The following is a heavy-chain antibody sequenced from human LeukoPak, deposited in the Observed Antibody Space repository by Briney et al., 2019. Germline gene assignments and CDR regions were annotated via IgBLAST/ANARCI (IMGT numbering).Heavy chain of an antibody. V-gene: IGHV3-23*01. Sequence: SGSGDNTYYADSVKGRFTISRDNSKNTLYVQVSSLGTEDTAAYYCAKGSYYDSSGSFYFDYWGQGTLVTVSS. J-gene: IGHJ4*02. CDR2: SGSGDNT. D-gene: IGHD3-22*01. CDR3: AKGSYYDSSGSFYFDY.